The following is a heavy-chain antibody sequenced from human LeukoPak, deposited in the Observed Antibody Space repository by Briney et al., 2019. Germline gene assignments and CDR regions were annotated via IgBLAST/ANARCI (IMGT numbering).Heavy chain of an antibody. D-gene: IGHD5-24*01. J-gene: IGHJ4*02. CDR1: GFTFSSYS. Sequence: PGKSLRLSCVASGFTFSSYSMNWVRQAPGKGLEWVSSISSSSSYIYYADSVKGRFTISRDNAKNSLYLQMNSLRAEDTAVYYCAREEEMATPLDYWGQGTLVTVSS. CDR2: ISSSSSYI. V-gene: IGHV3-21*01. CDR3: AREEEMATPLDY.